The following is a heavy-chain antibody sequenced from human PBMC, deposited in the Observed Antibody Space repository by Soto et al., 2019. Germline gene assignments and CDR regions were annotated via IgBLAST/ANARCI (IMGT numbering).Heavy chain of an antibody. V-gene: IGHV1-18*01. CDR1: GYTFTSCG. CDR2: ISAYNGNT. D-gene: IGHD2-15*01. CDR3: AGLSGCGGGSCYLPDY. J-gene: IGHJ4*02. Sequence: GASVKVSCKASGYTFTSCGIGWVRQAPGQGLEWMGWISAYNGNTIYAQEFQGRVTMTTDTSTSTAYMELGTLRSDDTAMYYCAGLSGCGGGSCYLPDYWGQGTLVTVSS.